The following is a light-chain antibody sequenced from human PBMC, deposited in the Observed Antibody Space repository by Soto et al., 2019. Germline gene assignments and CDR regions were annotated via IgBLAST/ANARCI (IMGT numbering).Light chain of an antibody. CDR2: DAS. V-gene: IGKV3-11*01. J-gene: IGKJ3*01. Sequence: EIVMTQSPATLSLSPGERATLSCRASENVFSFMAWYQHRPGQAPRLLIYDASNRAAGVPARFSGSGSGTDFTLTIRSLEPEDFAVYYCQQRTKWPPIFTFGPGTKVEIK. CDR3: QQRTKWPPIFT. CDR1: ENVFSF.